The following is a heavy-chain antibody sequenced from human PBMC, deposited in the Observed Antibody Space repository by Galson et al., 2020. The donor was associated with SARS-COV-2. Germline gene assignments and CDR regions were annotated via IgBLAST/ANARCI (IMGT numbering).Heavy chain of an antibody. D-gene: IGHD4-4*01. CDR1: GGSISSGGYY. J-gene: IGHJ3*02. CDR3: ARARAEMTTVDAFDI. V-gene: IGHV4-31*01. Sequence: SETLSLTCTVSGGSISSGGYYWSWIRQHPGKGLEWIGYIYYSGSTYYNPSPKSLVTISVDTSKNQFSLKLSSVTAADTAVYYCARARAEMTTVDAFDIWGQGTMVTVSS. CDR2: IYYSGST.